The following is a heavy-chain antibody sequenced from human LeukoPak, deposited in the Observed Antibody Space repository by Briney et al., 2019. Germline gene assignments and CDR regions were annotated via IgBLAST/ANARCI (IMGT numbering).Heavy chain of an antibody. CDR2: IWYDGSNK. CDR1: GFTFSAFA. CDR3: ARTMRPILTGYYSLDY. V-gene: IGHV3-33*08. D-gene: IGHD3-9*01. Sequence: GGSLRLSCAASGFTFSAFAMHWARQAPGKGLEWVAVIWYDGSNKYYADSVKGRFTISRDNSKNTLYLQMNSLRAEDTAVYYCARTMRPILTGYYSLDYWGQGTLVTVSS. J-gene: IGHJ4*02.